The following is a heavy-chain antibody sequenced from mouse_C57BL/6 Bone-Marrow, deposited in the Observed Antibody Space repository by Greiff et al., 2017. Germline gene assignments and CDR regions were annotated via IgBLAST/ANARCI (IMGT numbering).Heavy chain of an antibody. D-gene: IGHD4-1*01. CDR3: ARLNGDEAWFAY. CDR2: IYPCDGDT. J-gene: IGHJ3*01. CDR1: GYAFSSSW. Sequence: VQLQQPGPELVKPGASVKISCKASGYAFSSSWMNWVKQRPGKGLEWIGRIYPCDGDTNYNGKFKGKATLTADNSSSTAYMQLSSLTSEDSAVYFCARLNGDEAWFAYWGQGTLVTVSA. V-gene: IGHV1-82*01.